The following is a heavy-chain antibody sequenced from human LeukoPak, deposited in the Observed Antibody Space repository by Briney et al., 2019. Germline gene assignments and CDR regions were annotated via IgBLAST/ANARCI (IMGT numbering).Heavy chain of an antibody. Sequence: PSETLSLTCTVSGGSISSYYWSWTRQPPGKGLEWIGYIYYSGSTNYNPSLKSRVTISVDTSKNQFSLKLSSVTAADTAVYYCARRGYGGTVTPYHTNLYFDYWGQGTLVTVSS. D-gene: IGHD4-17*01. CDR1: GGSISSYY. CDR2: IYYSGST. CDR3: ARRGYGGTVTPYHTNLYFDY. V-gene: IGHV4-59*08. J-gene: IGHJ4*02.